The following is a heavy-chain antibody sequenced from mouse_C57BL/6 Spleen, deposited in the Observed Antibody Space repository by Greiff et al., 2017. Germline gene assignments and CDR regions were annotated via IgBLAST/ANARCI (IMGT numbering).Heavy chain of an antibody. Sequence: QVQLQQSGAELARPGASVKMSCKASGYTFTSYTMHWVKQRPGQGLEWIGYINPSSGYTKYNQKFKDKATLTADKSSSTAYMQLSSLTSEDSAVHYCARRDISNYYAMDYWGQGTSVTVSS. D-gene: IGHD1-3*01. J-gene: IGHJ4*01. CDR2: INPSSGYT. CDR3: ARRDISNYYAMDY. CDR1: GYTFTSYT. V-gene: IGHV1-4*01.